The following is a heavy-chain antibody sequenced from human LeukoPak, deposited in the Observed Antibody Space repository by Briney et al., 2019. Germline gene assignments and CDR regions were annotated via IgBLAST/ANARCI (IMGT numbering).Heavy chain of an antibody. CDR2: ISRRSRHV. D-gene: IGHD4/OR15-4a*01. Sequence: PGGSLRLSCAASGFTFSSYEMNWVRQAPGKGLEWVSSISRRSRHVYYAGSVKGRFTISRDNAKNSLYLQMNSLRAEDMAVYFCVRDLMGSGATTAYLHHWGQGTLVTVSS. CDR3: VRDLMGSGATTAYLHH. J-gene: IGHJ1*01. V-gene: IGHV3-21*01. CDR1: GFTFSSYE.